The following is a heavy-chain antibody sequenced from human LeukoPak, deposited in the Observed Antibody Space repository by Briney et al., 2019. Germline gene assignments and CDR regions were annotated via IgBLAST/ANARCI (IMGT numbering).Heavy chain of an antibody. CDR2: ITPSGGST. CDR3: AREGALRGNYYDSSGYYSHFDY. J-gene: IGHJ4*02. Sequence: ASVKVSCKASGYTFTSYYMHWVRQAPGQGLEWMGIITPSGGSTSYAQKFQGRVTMTRDTSTSTVYMELSSLRSEDTAVYYCAREGALRGNYYDSSGYYSHFDYWGQGTLVTVSS. CDR1: GYTFTSYY. D-gene: IGHD3-22*01. V-gene: IGHV1-46*01.